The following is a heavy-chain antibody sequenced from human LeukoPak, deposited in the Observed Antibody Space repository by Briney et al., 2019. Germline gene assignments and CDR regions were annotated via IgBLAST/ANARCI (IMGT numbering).Heavy chain of an antibody. J-gene: IGHJ6*03. CDR3: ARRWLRFYYYMDV. V-gene: IGHV3-23*01. Sequence: GGSLRLSCAASGFTFSSYAMSWVRQAPGKGLEWVSAISGSGGSTYYADSVKGRFTISRDNSKNTLYLQMNSLRAEDTAVYYCARRWLRFYYYMDVWGKGTTVTVSS. D-gene: IGHD5-12*01. CDR2: ISGSGGST. CDR1: GFTFSSYA.